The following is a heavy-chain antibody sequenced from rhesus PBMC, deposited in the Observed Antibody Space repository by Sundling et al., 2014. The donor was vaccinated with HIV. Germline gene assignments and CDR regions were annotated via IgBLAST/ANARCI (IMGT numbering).Heavy chain of an antibody. J-gene: IGHJ6*01. Sequence: EVQLVESGGGLVQPGGSLRLSCAASGFTFSSYGMHWVRQAPGKGLEWVALIWYDGSQKYYADSVKDRLTISRDNSKNILSLQMNNLKLEDTAVYFCARESYPEYSWNGLDSWGQGVVVTVSS. CDR3: ARESYPEYSWNGLDS. CDR1: GFTFSSYG. CDR2: IWYDGSQK. V-gene: IGHV3-54*02. D-gene: IGHD1-1-1*01.